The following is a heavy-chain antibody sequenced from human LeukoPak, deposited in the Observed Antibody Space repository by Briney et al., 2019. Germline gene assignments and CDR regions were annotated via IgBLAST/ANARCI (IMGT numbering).Heavy chain of an antibody. CDR1: GFTFSSYS. Sequence: PGGSLRLSCAASGFTFSSYSMNWVRQAPGKGLEWVSYISSSSRSIYYADSVKGRFTISRDNANNSLSLQTNSLRDEDTAVYYCVLGSPFDYWGQGTLVTVSS. CDR3: VLGSPFDY. D-gene: IGHD3-10*01. CDR2: ISSSSRSI. V-gene: IGHV3-48*02. J-gene: IGHJ4*02.